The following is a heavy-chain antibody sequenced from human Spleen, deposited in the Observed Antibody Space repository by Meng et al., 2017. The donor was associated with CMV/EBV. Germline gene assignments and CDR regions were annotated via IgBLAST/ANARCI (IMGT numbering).Heavy chain of an antibody. CDR3: ARFNYDYGHIDY. CDR1: GGSISSYY. CDR2: IYYSGNT. D-gene: IGHD3-16*01. J-gene: IGHJ4*02. V-gene: IGHV4-59*01. Sequence: SETLSLTCTVSGGSISSYYWNWIRQPPGKGLEWIGYIYYSGNTDYNPSLKSRVTISVDTSNKQFSLRLSSVTTADTAIYYCARFNYDYGHIDYWGQGTLVTVSS.